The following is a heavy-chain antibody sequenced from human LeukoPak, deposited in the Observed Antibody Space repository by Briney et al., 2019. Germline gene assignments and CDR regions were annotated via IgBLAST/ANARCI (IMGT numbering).Heavy chain of an antibody. CDR2: TSYDGSNE. CDR1: GFTFSNYA. Sequence: PGGSLRLSCAASGFTFSNYAMLWARQAPGKGLEWVAVTSYDGSNEYYADSVKGRFTISRVNSKSTLYLQMSSLRTEDSALYYCARGGPPDYWGQGTLVTVSS. V-gene: IGHV3-30*04. J-gene: IGHJ4*02. D-gene: IGHD3-16*01. CDR3: ARGGPPDY.